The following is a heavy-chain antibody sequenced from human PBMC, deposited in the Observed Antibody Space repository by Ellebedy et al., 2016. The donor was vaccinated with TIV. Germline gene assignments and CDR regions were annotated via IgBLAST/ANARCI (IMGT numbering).Heavy chain of an antibody. CDR2: IYTSGST. J-gene: IGHJ6*02. CDR3: ARDYYYGSGSYYWEPYYYYGMDV. D-gene: IGHD3-10*01. Sequence: MPSETLSLTCTVSGGSISSYYWSWIRQPAGKGLEWIGRIYTSGSTNYNPSLKSRVTMSVDTSKNQFSLKLSSVTAADTAVYYCARDYYYGSGSYYWEPYYYYGMDVWGQGTTVTVSS. CDR1: GGSISSYY. V-gene: IGHV4-4*07.